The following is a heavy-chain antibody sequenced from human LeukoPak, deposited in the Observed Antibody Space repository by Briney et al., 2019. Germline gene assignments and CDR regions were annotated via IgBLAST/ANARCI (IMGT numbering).Heavy chain of an antibody. CDR3: ARTVAIAAAGFDY. CDR2: IYYSGST. Sequence: SETLSLTCTVSDGSISSYYWSWIRQPPGKGLEWIGYIYYSGSTNYNPSLKSRVTISVDTSKNQFSLKLSSVTAADTAVYYCARTVAIAAAGFDYWGQGTLVTVSS. CDR1: DGSISSYY. D-gene: IGHD6-13*01. V-gene: IGHV4-59*01. J-gene: IGHJ4*02.